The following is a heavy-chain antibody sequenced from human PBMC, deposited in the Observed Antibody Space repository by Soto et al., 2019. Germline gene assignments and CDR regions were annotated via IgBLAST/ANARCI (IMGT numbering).Heavy chain of an antibody. Sequence: XETLCLTCTVAGGSISSYYWSWVRQPAGKGLEWIGRIHTSGSTNYNPSLKSRVTMSVDTSKNQFSLKLSSVTAADTAVYYCARGGYDFWSGSATFDYWGQGTLVTVSS. V-gene: IGHV4-4*07. CDR1: GGSISSYY. CDR2: IHTSGST. D-gene: IGHD3-3*01. J-gene: IGHJ4*02. CDR3: ARGGYDFWSGSATFDY.